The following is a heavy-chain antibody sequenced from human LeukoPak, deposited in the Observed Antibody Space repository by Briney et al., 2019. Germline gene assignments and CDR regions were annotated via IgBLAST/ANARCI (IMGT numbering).Heavy chain of an antibody. CDR1: GVTFSKYW. V-gene: IGHV3-7*01. J-gene: IGHJ4*02. CDR2: IKEDGSQI. CDR3: AGSSGWLFDY. D-gene: IGHD6-19*01. Sequence: GGSLRLSCVGSGVTFSKYWMNWVRQAPGKGLEWVANIKEDGSQIYYVDSVRGRFTISRDNAKNSVYLQMNSLRAEDTAVYYCAGSSGWLFDYWGQGSLVAVSS.